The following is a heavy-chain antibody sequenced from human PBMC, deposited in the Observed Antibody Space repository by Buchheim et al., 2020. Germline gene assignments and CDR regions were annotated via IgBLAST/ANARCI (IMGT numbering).Heavy chain of an antibody. CDR2: IYYSGST. Sequence: LQLPESGPGLVKPSETLSLTCTVSGGSISSSSYYWCWISQPPGKGLEWIGSIYYSGSTYYNPSLKSRVTISVDTSKNPFSRKLSSVTAADTAVYYCATLTTVTLYYYYGMDVWGQGTT. V-gene: IGHV4-39*07. CDR3: ATLTTVTLYYYYGMDV. D-gene: IGHD4-17*01. CDR1: GGSISSSSYY. J-gene: IGHJ6*02.